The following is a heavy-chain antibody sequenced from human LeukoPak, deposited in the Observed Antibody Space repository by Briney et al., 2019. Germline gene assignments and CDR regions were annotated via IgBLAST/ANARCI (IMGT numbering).Heavy chain of an antibody. CDR1: GFTFSSYG. D-gene: IGHD1-14*01. CDR2: ISYDGSNK. Sequence: GGSLRLSCAASGFTFSSYGMHWVRQAPGKGLEWVAVISYDGSNKYYADSVQGRFTISRDNSKNTLYLQMNSLRAEDTAVYYCAKAEGGYYYYGMDVWGQGTTVTVS. V-gene: IGHV3-30*18. CDR3: AKAEGGYYYYGMDV. J-gene: IGHJ6*02.